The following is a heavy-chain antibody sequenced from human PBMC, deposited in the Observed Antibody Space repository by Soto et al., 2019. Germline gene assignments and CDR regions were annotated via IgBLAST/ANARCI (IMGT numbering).Heavy chain of an antibody. CDR2: ISFDGSNK. CDR3: VRLPGALVAVLYIYPLDGREAMSDVDV. Sequence: QMQLVESGGGVVQPGESLRLSCAASGFTFNYYPMHWVGQTPGKGLEWVAVISFDGSNKFYADSVKGRFTVSRDNSKNMLYLQLNSLRPEDAAVYYCVRLPGALVAVLYIYPLDGREAMSDVDVWGQGTTVSVSS. J-gene: IGHJ6*02. D-gene: IGHD6-19*01. V-gene: IGHV3-30-3*01. CDR1: GFTFNYYP.